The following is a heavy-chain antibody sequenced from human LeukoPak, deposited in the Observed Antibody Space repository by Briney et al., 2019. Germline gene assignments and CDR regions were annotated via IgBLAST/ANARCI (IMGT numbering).Heavy chain of an antibody. Sequence: PGASVKVSCKVSGYTLTELSMHWVRQAPGKGLEWMGGFDPEDGETIYAQKFQGRVTMTEDTSTDTAYMELSSLRSEDTAVYYCATDIVVVPAASSFDYWGQGTLVTVSS. CDR1: GYTLTELS. J-gene: IGHJ4*02. D-gene: IGHD2-2*01. CDR2: FDPEDGET. CDR3: ATDIVVVPAASSFDY. V-gene: IGHV1-24*01.